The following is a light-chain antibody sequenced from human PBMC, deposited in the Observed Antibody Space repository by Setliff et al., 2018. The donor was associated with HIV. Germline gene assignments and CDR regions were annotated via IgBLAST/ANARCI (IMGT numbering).Light chain of an antibody. CDR1: SSDVGAYNF. CDR2: DVS. Sequence: QSALTQPASVSGSPGQSITISCTGTSSDVGAYNFVSWYQQHPGKAPKLMIYDVSKRPSGVSNRFSGSKSGNTASLTISGLQAEDEAVYYCSSYTTSRSWVFGGGTKGTVL. V-gene: IGLV2-14*01. J-gene: IGLJ3*02. CDR3: SSYTTSRSWV.